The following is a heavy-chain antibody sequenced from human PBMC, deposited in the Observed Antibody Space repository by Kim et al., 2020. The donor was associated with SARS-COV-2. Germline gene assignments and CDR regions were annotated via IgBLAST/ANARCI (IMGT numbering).Heavy chain of an antibody. CDR1: GFTFSDYY. V-gene: IGHV3-11*01. CDR3: ARDRTMIVVVNTWRYGMDV. CDR2: ISSSGSTI. D-gene: IGHD3-22*01. Sequence: GGSLRLSCAASGFTFSDYYMSWIRQAPGKGLEWVSYISSSGSTIYYADSVKGRFTISRDNAKNSLYLQMNSLRAEDTAVYYCARDRTMIVVVNTWRYGMDVWGQGTTVTVSS. J-gene: IGHJ6*02.